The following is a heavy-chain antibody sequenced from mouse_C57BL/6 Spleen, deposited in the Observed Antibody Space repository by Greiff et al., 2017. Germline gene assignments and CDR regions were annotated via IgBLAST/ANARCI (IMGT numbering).Heavy chain of an antibody. D-gene: IGHD2-3*01. CDR3: ARWLLRGYFDY. J-gene: IGHJ2*01. CDR2: INPSSGYT. V-gene: IGHV1-4*01. CDR1: GYTFTSYT. Sequence: VQLQQSGAELARPGASVKMSCKASGYTFTSYTMHWVKQRPGQGLKWIGYINPSSGYTKYNQKFKDKATLTADKSSSTAYMQLSSLTSEDSAVYYCARWLLRGYFDYWGQGTTLTVSS.